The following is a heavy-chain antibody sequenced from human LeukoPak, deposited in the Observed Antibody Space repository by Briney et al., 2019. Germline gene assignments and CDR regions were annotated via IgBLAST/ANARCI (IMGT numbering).Heavy chain of an antibody. CDR2: IYYSGST. CDR3: ARRFRGLRLGSLVY. D-gene: IGHD3-16*01. CDR1: GGSISSSSYY. V-gene: IGHV4-39*01. Sequence: PSETLSLTCTVSGGSISSSSYYWGWIRQPPGKGLEWIGSIYYSGSTYYNPSLKSRVTISVDTSKNQFSLKLSSVTAADTAVYYCARRFRGLRLGSLVYWGQGTLVTVSS. J-gene: IGHJ4*02.